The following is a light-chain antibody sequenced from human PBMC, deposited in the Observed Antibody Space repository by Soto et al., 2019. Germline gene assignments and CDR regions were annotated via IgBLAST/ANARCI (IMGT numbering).Light chain of an antibody. CDR2: DVN. CDR3: YSYAGDYTVI. J-gene: IGLJ2*01. CDR1: SSDIGGYNY. Sequence: QSALAQPRSVSGSPGQSVTISCTGTSSDIGGYNYVSWYQQHPGKAPKVIIYDVNQRPSGVPDRFSGSKSGNTASLTISGLQADDEADYYCYSYAGDYTVIFGGGTKLTVL. V-gene: IGLV2-11*01.